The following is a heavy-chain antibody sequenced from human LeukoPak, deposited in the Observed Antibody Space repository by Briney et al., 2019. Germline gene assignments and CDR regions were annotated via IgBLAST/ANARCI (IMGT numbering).Heavy chain of an antibody. D-gene: IGHD6-19*01. CDR2: INTNTGNP. CDR1: GYTCTSYA. Sequence: GASVKVSCKASGYTCTSYAMNWVRQAPGQGLEWMGWINTNTGNPTYAQGFTGRFVFSLDTSVSTAYLQISSLKAEDTAVYYCATQPSSGWYDYWGQGTLVTVSS. CDR3: ATQPSSGWYDY. V-gene: IGHV7-4-1*02. J-gene: IGHJ4*02.